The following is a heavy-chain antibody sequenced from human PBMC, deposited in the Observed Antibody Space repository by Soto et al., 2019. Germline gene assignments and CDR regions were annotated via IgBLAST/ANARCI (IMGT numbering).Heavy chain of an antibody. J-gene: IGHJ4*02. D-gene: IGHD3-22*01. CDR3: ARVHYYDSSGPFDY. V-gene: IGHV4-59*01. Sequence: SETLSLTCTVSGGSISSYYWSWIRQPPGKGLEWIGYIYYSGSTNYNPSLKSRVTISVDTSKNQFSLKLSSVTAADTAVYYCARVHYYDSSGPFDYWGQGTLDTVS. CDR2: IYYSGST. CDR1: GGSISSYY.